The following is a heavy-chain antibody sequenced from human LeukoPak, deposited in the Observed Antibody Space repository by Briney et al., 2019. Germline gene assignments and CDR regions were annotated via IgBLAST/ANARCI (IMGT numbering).Heavy chain of an antibody. V-gene: IGHV3-21*01. CDR1: GFTFSSYS. CDR3: ARDTHCSSTSCYNAFDI. J-gene: IGHJ3*02. D-gene: IGHD2-2*02. CDR2: ISSSSTYI. Sequence: GGSLRLSCAASGFTFSSYSMNWVRQAPGKGMEWVSSISSSSTYIYYADSLKGRFTISRDNAKNSLSLQMNSLRAEDTAVYYCARDTHCSSTSCYNAFDIWGQGTMVTVSS.